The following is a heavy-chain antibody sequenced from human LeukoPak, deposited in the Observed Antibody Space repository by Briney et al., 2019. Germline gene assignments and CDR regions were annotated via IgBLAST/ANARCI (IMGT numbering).Heavy chain of an antibody. CDR1: GSSISSGDYY. CDR3: ARATDVYSFDY. Sequence: TSSETLSLTCTVSGSSISSGDYYWSWIRQPPGKGLEWIGYIYYSGRTYYNPSLKSRVTISVDTSKNQFSLKLSSVTAADTAVYYCARATDVYSFDYWGQGTLVTVSS. CDR2: IYYSGRT. V-gene: IGHV4-30-4*01. J-gene: IGHJ4*02.